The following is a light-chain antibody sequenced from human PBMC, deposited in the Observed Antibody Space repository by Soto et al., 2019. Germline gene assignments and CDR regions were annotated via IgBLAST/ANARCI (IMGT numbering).Light chain of an antibody. CDR2: KAS. J-gene: IGKJ1*01. CDR3: QPLGT. V-gene: IGKV1-5*03. Sequence: DIQMTQSPSTLSASVGDRVTITCRASQSISSWLDWYQQKPGKAPKLLIYKASSLESGVPSRFSGSGSGTDFNLTISSLQPDDFATYYCQPLGTFGQGTKVEIK. CDR1: QSISSW.